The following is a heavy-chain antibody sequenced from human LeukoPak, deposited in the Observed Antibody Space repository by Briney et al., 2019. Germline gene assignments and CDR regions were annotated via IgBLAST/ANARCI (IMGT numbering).Heavy chain of an antibody. Sequence: SQTPSLTCAISGDSISSNSTAWNWIRQSPSRALAWLGRTYYRSKWYNDYAVSVKSRITINPDTSKNQFSLQLNSVTPEDTAVYYCASSSSSWYRGYFQHWGQGTLVTVSS. J-gene: IGHJ1*01. CDR1: GDSISSNSTA. CDR3: ASSSSSWYRGYFQH. V-gene: IGHV6-1*01. D-gene: IGHD6-13*01. CDR2: TYYRSKWYN.